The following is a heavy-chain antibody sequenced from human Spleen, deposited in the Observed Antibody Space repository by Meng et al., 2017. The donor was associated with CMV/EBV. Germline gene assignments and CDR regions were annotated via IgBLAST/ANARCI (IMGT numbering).Heavy chain of an antibody. Sequence: VSSNSAAWNWIRQSPSRGLEWLGRTYYRYKWYNDYAVSVKSRITINPDTSKNQFSLQLNSVTPEDTAVYYCARTRPHSSGWGNFDYWGQGTLVTVSS. J-gene: IGHJ4*02. V-gene: IGHV6-1*01. CDR3: ARTRPHSSGWGNFDY. CDR1: VSSNSAA. D-gene: IGHD6-19*01. CDR2: TYYRYKWYN.